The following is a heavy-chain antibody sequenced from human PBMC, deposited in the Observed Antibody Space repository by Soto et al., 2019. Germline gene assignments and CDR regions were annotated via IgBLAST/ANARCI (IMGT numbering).Heavy chain of an antibody. CDR2: IYHGGTT. CDR3: STTNFGWFGVGDC. J-gene: IGHJ4*02. D-gene: IGHD3-10*01. CDR1: GGSISSSGYS. Sequence: QMQLQESGPGLVKPSETLSLTCTVSGGSISSSGYSWGWIRQPPGKGLEWVGSIYHGGTTYYNASLKSRVTNSVDTSMNQFSLKLNSVTAADTAMYYCSTTNFGWFGVGDCWGQGTLVTVSS. V-gene: IGHV4-39*01.